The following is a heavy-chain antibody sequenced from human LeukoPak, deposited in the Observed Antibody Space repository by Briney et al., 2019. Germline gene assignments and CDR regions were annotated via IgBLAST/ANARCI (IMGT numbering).Heavy chain of an antibody. Sequence: GGSLGLSCAASGFTFSSYSMNWVRQAPGKGLEWVSSISSSSSYIYYADSVKGRFIISRDNAKNSLYLQMNSLRAEDTAVYYCARGDTVVTPHFDYWGQGTLVTVSS. CDR2: ISSSSSYI. J-gene: IGHJ4*02. CDR1: GFTFSSYS. V-gene: IGHV3-21*01. D-gene: IGHD4-23*01. CDR3: ARGDTVVTPHFDY.